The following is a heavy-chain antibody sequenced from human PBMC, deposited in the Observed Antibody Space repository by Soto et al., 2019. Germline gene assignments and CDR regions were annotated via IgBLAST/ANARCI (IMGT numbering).Heavy chain of an antibody. CDR3: ARARGAADVAPFEY. CDR1: VFTVSSNY. Sequence: HPVGSLRLSCVSSVFTVSSNYMNCVRHSPGKGLEWVSVIYSGGSTYYADSVKGRFTISRDNSKNTLYLQMNSLRAEDTAVYYCARARGAADVAPFEYWGQGTLGIVS. J-gene: IGHJ4*02. D-gene: IGHD6-13*01. V-gene: IGHV3-53*01. CDR2: IYSGGST.